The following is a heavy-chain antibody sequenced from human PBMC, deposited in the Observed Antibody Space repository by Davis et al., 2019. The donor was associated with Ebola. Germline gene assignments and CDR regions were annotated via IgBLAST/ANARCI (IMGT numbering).Heavy chain of an antibody. CDR3: AKVGSGSPYLDGMDV. CDR2: IKQDGSEK. CDR1: GFTFSSYA. V-gene: IGHV3-7*03. J-gene: IGHJ6*02. D-gene: IGHD3-10*01. Sequence: GESLKISCAASGFTFSSYAMSWVRQAPGKGLEWVANIKQDGSEKYYADSVKGRFTISRDNSKNTLYLQMNSLRAEDTAVYYCAKVGSGSPYLDGMDVWGQGTTVTVSS.